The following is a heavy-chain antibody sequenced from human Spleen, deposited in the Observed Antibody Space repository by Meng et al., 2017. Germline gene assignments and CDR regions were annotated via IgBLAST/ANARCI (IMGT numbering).Heavy chain of an antibody. CDR1: GYTFTSAM. D-gene: IGHD6-13*01. Sequence: VTLGRAMAAVHTPGASLTGSCKSFGYTFTSAMTNLVRQATGQGREWMGCMNPNSGNTGYAQKFQGRVTMTMHTSISTAYMELSSLRAVDTAVDYCATGRGTGYSSSWYGVDYWGQGTLVTVSS. V-gene: IGHV1-8*01. J-gene: IGHJ4*02. CDR2: MNPNSGNT. CDR3: ATGRGTGYSSSWYGVDY.